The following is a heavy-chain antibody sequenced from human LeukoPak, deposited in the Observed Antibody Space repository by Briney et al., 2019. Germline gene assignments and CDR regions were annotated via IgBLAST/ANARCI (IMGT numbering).Heavy chain of an antibody. V-gene: IGHV3-33*01. CDR2: IWFDGSNK. J-gene: IGHJ4*02. D-gene: IGHD1-1*01. CDR3: VRDPSGSGFAFDS. Sequence: WGSLRLSCAASGFIFSNDAMHWVRQAPGKGLEWVAFIWFDGSNKHYADSAKGRFTISRDNSEDTLYLQMNSLRAEDTAVYYCVRDPSGSGFAFDSWGQGALVTVSS. CDR1: GFIFSNDA.